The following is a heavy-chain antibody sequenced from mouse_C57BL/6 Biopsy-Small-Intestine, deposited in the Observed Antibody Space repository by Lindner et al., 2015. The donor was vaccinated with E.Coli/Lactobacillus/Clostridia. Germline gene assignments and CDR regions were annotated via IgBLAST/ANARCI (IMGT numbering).Heavy chain of an antibody. V-gene: IGHV5-17*01. CDR1: GFTFSDYG. CDR2: INSGSSTI. D-gene: IGHD2-5*01. CDR3: ARDYYSIYNYAMDY. J-gene: IGHJ4*01. Sequence: QLQEVWGGLVKPGGSLKLSCVASGFTFSDYGMHWVRQAPEKGLEWVAYINSGSSTIYYADTVKGRFTISRDNAKNTLFLQMTSLRSEDTAMYYCARDYYSIYNYAMDYWGQGTSVTVSS.